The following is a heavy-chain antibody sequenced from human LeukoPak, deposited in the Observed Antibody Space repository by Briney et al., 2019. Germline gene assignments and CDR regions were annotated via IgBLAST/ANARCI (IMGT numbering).Heavy chain of an antibody. D-gene: IGHD3-22*01. Sequence: PSETLSLTCTVSGGSISSSSYYWGWVRQPPGKGLEWIGSIYYSGSTYYNPSLKSRVTISVDTSKNQFSLTLSFVTAADTAVYYCARDLEIVVDIHAFDIWGHGTMVTVSS. CDR2: IYYSGST. CDR1: GGSISSSSYY. J-gene: IGHJ3*02. CDR3: ARDLEIVVDIHAFDI. V-gene: IGHV4-39*07.